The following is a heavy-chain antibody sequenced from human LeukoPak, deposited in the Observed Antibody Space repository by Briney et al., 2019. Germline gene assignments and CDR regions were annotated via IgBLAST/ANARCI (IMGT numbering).Heavy chain of an antibody. CDR1: GFTFSSYE. V-gene: IGHV3-48*03. Sequence: GGSLRLSCAASGFTFSSYEMNWVRQAPGKGLEWVSYISSSGNTIYYADSVKGRLTISRDNAKNSLYLLMNSLRAEDTAVYYCARALRTVWGYYFDYWGQGTLVTVSS. CDR2: ISSSGNTI. D-gene: IGHD4-17*01. CDR3: ARALRTVWGYYFDY. J-gene: IGHJ4*02.